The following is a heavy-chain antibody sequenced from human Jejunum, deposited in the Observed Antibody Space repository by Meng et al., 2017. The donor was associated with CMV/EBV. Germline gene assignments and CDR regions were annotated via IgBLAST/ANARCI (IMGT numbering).Heavy chain of an antibody. CDR1: ADTFTNNF. V-gene: IGHV1-46*01. J-gene: IGHJ5*02. CDR2: INPISGTT. Sequence: CKASADTFTNNFFHWVRQAAGQGLQWMGAINPISGTTDYALKFQGRVTMTRDTSTSTVYMGLSSLTSDDTAVYYCARGRYSSSSWFDPWGQGTLVTVSS. D-gene: IGHD6-6*01. CDR3: ARGRYSSSSWFDP.